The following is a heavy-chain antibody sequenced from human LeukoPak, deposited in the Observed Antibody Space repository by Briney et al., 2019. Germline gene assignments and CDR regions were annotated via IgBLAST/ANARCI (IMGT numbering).Heavy chain of an antibody. D-gene: IGHD3-10*01. CDR1: GGSISSSGYY. CDR3: ARDVWFGAGRTFAY. V-gene: IGHV4-39*06. Sequence: SGTLSLTYTVSGGSISSSGYYWGWNRQPPGKGLEWIGRIYTSGSTNYNPSLRSRVTISVDTSKNQFPLRLSSVTAADTAVYYCARDVWFGAGRTFAYWGQGTLVTVSS. J-gene: IGHJ4*02. CDR2: IYTSGST.